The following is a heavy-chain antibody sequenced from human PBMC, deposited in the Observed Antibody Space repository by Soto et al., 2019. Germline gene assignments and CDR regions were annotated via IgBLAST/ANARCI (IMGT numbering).Heavy chain of an antibody. CDR2: IYYSGST. Sequence: SETLSLTCTVSGGSISSYYWSWIRQPPGKGLEWIGYIYYSGSTSYNPSLKSRVTISVDTSKNQFSLKLSSVTAADTAVYYCAKLKDDYGDEYGMDVWGQGPTVT. D-gene: IGHD4-17*01. CDR3: AKLKDDYGDEYGMDV. CDR1: GGSISSYY. V-gene: IGHV4-59*01. J-gene: IGHJ6*02.